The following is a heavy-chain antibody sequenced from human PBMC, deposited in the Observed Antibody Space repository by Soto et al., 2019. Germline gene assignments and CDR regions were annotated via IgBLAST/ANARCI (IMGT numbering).Heavy chain of an antibody. Sequence: QVQLVQSGAEVKKPESSVKVSCKAPGGNFSTYAISWVRQAPGQGLEWMGGIIPMFGTANYAQRFQDRVTITADESTNTVYMELISLRSEDTAVYFCASGIQLWLRRINNGYSGWGQGTLVTVSS. J-gene: IGHJ4*02. CDR2: IIPMFGTA. CDR1: GGNFSTYA. CDR3: ASGIQLWLRRINNGYSG. V-gene: IGHV1-69*12. D-gene: IGHD5-18*01.